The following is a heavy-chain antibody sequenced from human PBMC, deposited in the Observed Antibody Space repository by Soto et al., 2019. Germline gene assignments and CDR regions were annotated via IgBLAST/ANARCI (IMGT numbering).Heavy chain of an antibody. V-gene: IGHV3-66*01. CDR2: IYAGGNT. D-gene: IGHD3-22*01. CDR1: GFTFSDST. J-gene: IGHJ4*02. Sequence: GGSLRLSCVVSGFTFSDSTIHWVRQASGKGLEWVSVIYAGGNTYYADSVEGRFTISRDNSNNILYLQMNSLRDEDTAVYYCARGLYYYDSSGYWGYWGQGTLVTVSS. CDR3: ARGLYYYDSSGYWGY.